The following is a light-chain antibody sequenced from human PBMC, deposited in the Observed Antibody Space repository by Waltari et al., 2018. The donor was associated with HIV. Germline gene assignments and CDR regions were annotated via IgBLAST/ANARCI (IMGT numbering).Light chain of an antibody. Sequence: QSALTQPRSVSGSPGPSVTISCPGPSSAVRGSNYVSWYQQHPGKAPKLMIYDVSKRPSGVPDRFSGSKSGNTASLTISGLQAEDEADYYCCSYAGSYTGVFGGGTKLTVL. CDR1: SSAVRGSNY. CDR2: DVS. CDR3: CSYAGSYTGV. V-gene: IGLV2-11*01. J-gene: IGLJ2*01.